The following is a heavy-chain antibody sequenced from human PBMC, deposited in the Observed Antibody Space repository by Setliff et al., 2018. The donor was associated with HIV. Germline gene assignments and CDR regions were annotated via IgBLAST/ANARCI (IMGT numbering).Heavy chain of an antibody. Sequence: ASVKVSCKASGYTFTTYAIHWVRQAPGQRLEWMGWINVGKGNTKYSQVRDRGTMTTDTSISTAYMVLSRLRSDDAAMYYCASSGGYPDYFDYWGQGTLVTVSS. CDR3: ASSGGYPDYFDY. V-gene: IGHV1-3*01. CDR2: INVGKGNT. CDR1: GYTFTTYA. J-gene: IGHJ4*02. D-gene: IGHD1-26*01.